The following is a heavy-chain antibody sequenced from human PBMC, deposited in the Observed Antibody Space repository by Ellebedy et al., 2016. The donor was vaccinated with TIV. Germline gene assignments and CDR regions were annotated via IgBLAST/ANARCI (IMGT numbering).Heavy chain of an antibody. J-gene: IGHJ6*02. Sequence: MPSETLSLTCTVSGGPVNSAGFSWSWVRQHPGKGLEWIGRIYNSGTTYYNPSLKSLGSISIDTSKNQFSLNLTSVTAADTAVYYCARGGRKNGYYYYGMDVWGHGTTVTVSS. V-gene: IGHV4-31*01. CDR1: GGPVNSAGFS. CDR3: ARGGRKNGYYYYGMDV. CDR2: IYNSGTT. D-gene: IGHD2-8*01.